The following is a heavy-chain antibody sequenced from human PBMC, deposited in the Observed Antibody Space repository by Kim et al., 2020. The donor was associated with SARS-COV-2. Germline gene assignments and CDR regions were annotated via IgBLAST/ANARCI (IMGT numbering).Heavy chain of an antibody. J-gene: IGHJ3*02. D-gene: IGHD3-3*01. V-gene: IGHV3-7*01. CDR2: IKQDGSEK. Sequence: GGSLRLSCAASGFTFSSYWMSWVRQAPGKGLEWVANIKQDGSEKYYVDSVKGRFTISRDNAKNSLYLQMNSLRAEDTAVYYCATDPNYDFWSGYYQTGWSLAFDIWGQGTMVTVSS. CDR1: GFTFSSYW. CDR3: ATDPNYDFWSGYYQTGWSLAFDI.